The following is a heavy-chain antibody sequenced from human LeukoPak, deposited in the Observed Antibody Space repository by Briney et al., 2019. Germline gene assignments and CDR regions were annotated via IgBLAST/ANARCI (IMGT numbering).Heavy chain of an antibody. J-gene: IGHJ4*02. CDR1: GGSISSYY. CDR2: IYYSGST. D-gene: IGHD3-3*01. Sequence: SETLSLACTVSGGSISSYYWSWIRQPPGKGLEWIGYIYYSGSTNYNPSLKSRVTISVDTSKNQFSLKLSSVTAADTAVYYRARLYDFRSGYFDYWGQGTLVTVSS. CDR3: ARLYDFRSGYFDY. V-gene: IGHV4-59*08.